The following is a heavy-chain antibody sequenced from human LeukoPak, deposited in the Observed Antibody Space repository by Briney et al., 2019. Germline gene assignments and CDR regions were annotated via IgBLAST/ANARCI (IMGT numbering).Heavy chain of an antibody. J-gene: IGHJ5*02. V-gene: IGHV3-7*01. Sequence: GGSLRLSCAASGFTFSSYWMSWVRQAPGKGLEWVANIKQDGSEKYYVDSVKCRFTISRDNAKNSLYLQMNSLRAEDTAVYYCARDGTELRITIFGPGPTSFDPWGQGTLVTVSS. CDR1: GFTFSSYW. CDR3: ARDGTELRITIFGPGPTSFDP. CDR2: IKQDGSEK. D-gene: IGHD3-3*01.